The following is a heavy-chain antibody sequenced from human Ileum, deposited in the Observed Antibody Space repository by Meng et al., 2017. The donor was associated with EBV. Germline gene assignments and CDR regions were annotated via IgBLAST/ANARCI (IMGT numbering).Heavy chain of an antibody. Sequence: QVRVVRSGAEVKKPGASGKVSCKASGYTFINHDINWVRQAAGQGLESIGWMNSYTGNAGYAQKFRGRVTMTRDTSINTAYLEVISLTSEDTAVYYCARGSGAGGRDWFDPWGQGTLVTVSS. CDR3: ARGSGAGGRDWFDP. J-gene: IGHJ5*02. CDR1: GYTFINHD. D-gene: IGHD3-16*01. V-gene: IGHV1-8*01. CDR2: MNSYTGNA.